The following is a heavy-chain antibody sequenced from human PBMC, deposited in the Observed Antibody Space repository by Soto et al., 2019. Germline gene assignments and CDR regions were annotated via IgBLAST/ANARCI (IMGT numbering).Heavy chain of an antibody. CDR1: GYTFTGYY. CDR2: INPNSGGT. V-gene: IGHV1-2*02. D-gene: IGHD6-13*01. J-gene: IGHJ3*02. Sequence: ASVKVSCKASGYTFTGYYMHWVRQAPGQGLEWMGWINPNSGGTNYAQKFQGRVTMTRDTSISTAYMELSRLRSDDTAVYYCARASSLYSSRWYVRDAFDIWGQGTMVTVSS. CDR3: ARASSLYSSRWYVRDAFDI.